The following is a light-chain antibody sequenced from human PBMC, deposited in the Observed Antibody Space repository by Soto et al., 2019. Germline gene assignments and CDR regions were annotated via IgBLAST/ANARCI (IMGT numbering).Light chain of an antibody. CDR2: GAS. J-gene: IGKJ1*01. CDR1: QSVSSSY. V-gene: IGKV3D-7*01. Sequence: EIVMTQSPATLSLSPGERGTLSFRASQSVSSSYLSWYQQKPGQAPRLLIYGASTRATGIPARFSGSGSGTEFTLIISSLQSEDSAVYYCQQYNSWLWTFGQGTKVDI. CDR3: QQYNSWLWT.